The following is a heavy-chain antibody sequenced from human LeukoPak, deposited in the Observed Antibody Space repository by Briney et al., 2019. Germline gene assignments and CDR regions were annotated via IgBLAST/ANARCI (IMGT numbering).Heavy chain of an antibody. CDR3: ARGDSGWSHYFDY. D-gene: IGHD6-19*01. V-gene: IGHV1-2*02. CDR2: INPNSGGT. Sequence: ASVKVSCKAFEYTFTGHYLHWVRQAPGQGLEWMGWINPNSGGTSYAQKFRGRVTVTRDTSMSTAYMEVRRLKSDDTAVYYCARGDSGWSHYFDYWGQGTLVTVSP. J-gene: IGHJ4*02. CDR1: EYTFTGHY.